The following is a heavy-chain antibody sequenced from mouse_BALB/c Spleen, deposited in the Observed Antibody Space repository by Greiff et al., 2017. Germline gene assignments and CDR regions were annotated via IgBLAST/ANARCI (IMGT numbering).Heavy chain of an antibody. J-gene: IGHJ4*01. V-gene: IGHV5-17*02. CDR1: GFTFSSFG. CDR2: ISSGSSTI. CDR3: ARLANYDYDAMDY. D-gene: IGHD1-1*02. Sequence: EVKLVESGGGLVQPGGSRKLSCAASGFTFSSFGMHWVRQAPEKGLEWVAYISSGSSTIYYADTVKGRFTISRDNPKNTLFLQMTSLRSEDTAMYYCARLANYDYDAMDYWGQGTSVTVSS.